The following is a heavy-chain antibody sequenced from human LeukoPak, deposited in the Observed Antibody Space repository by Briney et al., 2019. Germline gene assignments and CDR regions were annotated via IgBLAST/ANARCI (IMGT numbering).Heavy chain of an antibody. CDR1: GGSISSGSYY. D-gene: IGHD3-22*01. CDR3: AREAYDSSGYSYYFDY. CDR2: IYTSGST. J-gene: IGHJ4*02. Sequence: SQTLSLTCTVSGGSISSGSYYWRWIRQPAGKGLEWIGRIYTSGSTNYNPSLKSRVTISVDTSKNQFSLKLSAVTAADTAVYYCAREAYDSSGYSYYFDYWGQGTLVTVSS. V-gene: IGHV4-61*02.